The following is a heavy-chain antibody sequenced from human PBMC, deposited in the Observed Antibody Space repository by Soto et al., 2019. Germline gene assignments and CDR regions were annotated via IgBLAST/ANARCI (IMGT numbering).Heavy chain of an antibody. V-gene: IGHV3-23*01. J-gene: IGHJ6*02. CDR1: GFTFSSYA. D-gene: IGHD6-13*01. Sequence: GGSLRLSCAASGFTFSSYAMSWVRQAPGKGLEWVSAISGSGGSTYYADSVKGRFTISRDNSKNTLYLQMNSLRAEETAVYYCAKDRAAAAGTKALYYYYGMDVWGQGTTVTVSS. CDR2: ISGSGGST. CDR3: AKDRAAAAGTKALYYYYGMDV.